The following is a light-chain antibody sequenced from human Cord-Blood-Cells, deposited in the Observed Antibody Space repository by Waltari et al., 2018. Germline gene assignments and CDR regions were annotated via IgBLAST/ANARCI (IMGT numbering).Light chain of an antibody. V-gene: IGKV3-20*01. Sequence: EIVLTQSPGTLSLSPGESATLSCRASQSVSSSYLAWYQQKPGQAPRLLTYGASSSATGIPDRFSGSGSGTDFTLTISRLGPEDFAVYYCQQYDSSPPYTCGQGTKLESK. CDR2: GAS. CDR1: QSVSSSY. CDR3: QQYDSSPPYT. J-gene: IGKJ2*01.